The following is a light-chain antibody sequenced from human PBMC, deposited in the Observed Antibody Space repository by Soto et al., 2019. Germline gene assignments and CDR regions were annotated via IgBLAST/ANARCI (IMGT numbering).Light chain of an antibody. CDR2: EAS. Sequence: ETFLTQSPATLPLPPGQKATLSSRPSQSVNSRYIAWYQVKPGQAPRLLIYEASSRATGIPDRFSGGGSGTDFTLTINRLEPEDFAVYYCQQYASSPWTFGQGTKVDIK. CDR1: QSVNSRY. V-gene: IGKV3-20*01. J-gene: IGKJ1*01. CDR3: QQYASSPWT.